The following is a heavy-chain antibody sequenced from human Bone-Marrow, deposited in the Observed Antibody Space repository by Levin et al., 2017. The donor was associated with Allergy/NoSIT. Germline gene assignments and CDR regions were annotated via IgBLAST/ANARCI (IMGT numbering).Heavy chain of an antibody. V-gene: IGHV1-18*04. Sequence: ASVKVSCKASGYTFTSYGIHWVRQAPGQGLEWMGWISSHTGNTNYVQNFRGRVTMTTDTSTTTAYLELRSLKSDDTAVYYCARGYCARYHDSSGYPTPFDYWGQGTLVAVSS. J-gene: IGHJ4*02. CDR2: ISSHTGNT. CDR3: ARGYCARYHDSSGYPTPFDY. CDR1: GYTFTSYG. D-gene: IGHD3-22*01.